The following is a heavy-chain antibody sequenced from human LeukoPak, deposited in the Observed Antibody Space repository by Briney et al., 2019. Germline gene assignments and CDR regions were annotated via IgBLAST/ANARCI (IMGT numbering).Heavy chain of an antibody. CDR2: IGSGSSTL. D-gene: IGHD6-19*01. Sequence: GGSLRLSCAASGFTFSTYSMNWVRQAPGKGLDWVSYIGSGSSTLYYADSVKGRFTISRDNAKNSLYLQMKSLRAEDTAVYYCARDLSEPHWYSSGWSLDVWGQGTTVTVSS. V-gene: IGHV3-48*04. CDR1: GFTFSTYS. J-gene: IGHJ6*02. CDR3: ARDLSEPHWYSSGWSLDV.